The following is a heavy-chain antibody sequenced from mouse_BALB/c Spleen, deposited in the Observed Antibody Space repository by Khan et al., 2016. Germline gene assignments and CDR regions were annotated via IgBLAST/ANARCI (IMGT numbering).Heavy chain of an antibody. Sequence: QIQLVQSGPELKKPGETVKISCKASGYTFTDYSMHWVKQAPGKGLKWMGWKNTETGEPKYADEFKGRFAFSLETYASTAYLQINNLNNEDTATYFYARWLLRGYAMDYWGQGTSVTVSS. CDR2: KNTETGEP. CDR1: GYTFTDYS. V-gene: IGHV9-2-1*01. D-gene: IGHD2-3*01. CDR3: ARWLLRGYAMDY. J-gene: IGHJ4*01.